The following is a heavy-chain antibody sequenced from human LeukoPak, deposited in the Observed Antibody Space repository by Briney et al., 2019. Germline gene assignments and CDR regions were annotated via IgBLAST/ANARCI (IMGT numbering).Heavy chain of an antibody. V-gene: IGHV4-59*01. D-gene: IGHD3-22*01. CDR1: GGSISSYY. CDR3: ASEYYYDSSGPLT. J-gene: IGHJ4*02. Sequence: SETLSLTCTVSGGSISSYYWSWIRQPPRKGLEWIGYIYYSGSTNYNPSLKSRVTISVDTSKNQFSLKLSSVTAADTAVYYCASEYYYDSSGPLTWGQGTLVTVSS. CDR2: IYYSGST.